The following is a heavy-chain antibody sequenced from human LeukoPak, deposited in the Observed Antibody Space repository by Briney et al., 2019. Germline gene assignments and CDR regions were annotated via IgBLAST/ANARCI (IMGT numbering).Heavy chain of an antibody. V-gene: IGHV4-34*01. Sequence: PSETLSLTCAVYGGSFSGYYWSWIRQPPGKGLEWIGEINHSGSTNYNPSLKSRVTISVDTSKNQFSLKLSSVTAADTAVYYCARRLVVGAFDYWGQGTLVTVSS. J-gene: IGHJ4*02. D-gene: IGHD1-26*01. CDR1: GGSFSGYY. CDR2: INHSGST. CDR3: ARRLVVGAFDY.